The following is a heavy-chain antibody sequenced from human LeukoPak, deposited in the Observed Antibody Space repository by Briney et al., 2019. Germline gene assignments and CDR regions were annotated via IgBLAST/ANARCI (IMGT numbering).Heavy chain of an antibody. CDR1: GGSFSGYY. CDR2: INHSGST. CDR3: ARHYDGSGSYTPNFDY. Sequence: SETLSLTCAVYGGSFSGYYWSWIRQPPGKGLEWIGEINHSGSTNYNPSLKSRVTISVDTSKNQISLKLSSVTAADTAVYYCARHYDGSGSYTPNFDYWGQGTLVTVSS. V-gene: IGHV4-34*01. J-gene: IGHJ4*02. D-gene: IGHD3-10*01.